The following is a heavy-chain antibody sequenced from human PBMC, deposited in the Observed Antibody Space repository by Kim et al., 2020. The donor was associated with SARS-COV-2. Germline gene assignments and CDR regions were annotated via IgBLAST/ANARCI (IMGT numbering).Heavy chain of an antibody. V-gene: IGHV4-4*07. CDR2: IYTSGST. D-gene: IGHD3-3*01. Sequence: SETLSLTCTVSGGSISSYYWSWIRQPAGKGLEWIGRIYTSGSTNYNPSLKSRVTMSVDTSKNQFSLKLSSVTAADTAVYYCARATYTYYDFWSGYPSPYYYGMDVWGQGTTVTVSS. CDR3: ARATYTYYDFWSGYPSPYYYGMDV. CDR1: GGSISSYY. J-gene: IGHJ6*02.